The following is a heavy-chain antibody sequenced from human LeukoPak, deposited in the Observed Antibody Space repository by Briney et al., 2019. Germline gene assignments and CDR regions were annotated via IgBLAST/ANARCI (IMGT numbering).Heavy chain of an antibody. V-gene: IGHV3-74*01. D-gene: IGHD6-13*01. Sequence: GGSLRLSCAASGFTFSSYWMHWVRQAPGKGLVWVSRINSDGSSTSYADSVKGRSTIPRDNAKNTLYLQMNSLRAEDTAVYYCARDGRLGYSSSPEFDYWGQGTLVTVSS. CDR1: GFTFSSYW. J-gene: IGHJ4*02. CDR2: INSDGSST. CDR3: ARDGRLGYSSSPEFDY.